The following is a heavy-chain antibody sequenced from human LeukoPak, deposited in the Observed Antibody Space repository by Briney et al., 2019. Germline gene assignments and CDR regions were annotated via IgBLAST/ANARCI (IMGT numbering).Heavy chain of an antibody. CDR3: ARYSQDAFDI. D-gene: IGHD4-11*01. CDR1: GFTFRSYS. Sequence: GGSLRLSCAASGFTFRSYSMNWVRQAPGKGLEWVSSISSSSSYIYYADSVKGRFTISRDNAKNTLYLQMNSLRAEDTAVYYCARYSQDAFDIWGQGTMVTVSS. V-gene: IGHV3-21*01. CDR2: ISSSSSYI. J-gene: IGHJ3*02.